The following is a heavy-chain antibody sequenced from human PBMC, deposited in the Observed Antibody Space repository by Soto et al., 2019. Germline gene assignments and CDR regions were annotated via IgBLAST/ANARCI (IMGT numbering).Heavy chain of an antibody. J-gene: IGHJ4*02. V-gene: IGHV3-23*01. Sequence: GGSLRLSCAASGFTFSSYAMSWVRQAPGKGLKWVSGISGSGGSTYYADTVKGRFTISRDISENTLFLQMNSLRAEDTVVYYFAKTCHYYGSGTYYDTYYFDYWGQGTLVTVSS. D-gene: IGHD3-10*01. CDR2: ISGSGGST. CDR1: GFTFSSYA. CDR3: AKTCHYYGSGTYYDTYYFDY.